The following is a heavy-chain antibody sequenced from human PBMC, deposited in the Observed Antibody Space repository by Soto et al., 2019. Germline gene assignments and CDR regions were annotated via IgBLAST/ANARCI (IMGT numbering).Heavy chain of an antibody. CDR2: IYYSGST. CDR3: ARGTDYDPFGRVYFDY. Sequence: QGQLQESGPGLVKPSQTLSLTCTVSGGSISSGDYYWSWIRQPPGKGLEWIGYIYYSGSTYYNPSLKSRVTKSVDTYNNQFSLKLSSVTAADTAVYYCARGTDYDPFGRVYFDYWGQGTLVTVSS. V-gene: IGHV4-30-4*01. CDR1: GGSISSGDYY. J-gene: IGHJ4*02. D-gene: IGHD3-16*01.